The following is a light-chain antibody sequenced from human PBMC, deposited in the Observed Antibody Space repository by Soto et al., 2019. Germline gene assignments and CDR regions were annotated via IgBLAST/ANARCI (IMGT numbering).Light chain of an antibody. CDR3: QHYNGYSEA. CDR2: KAS. CDR1: QTISSW. Sequence: DIQMTQSPSTLSGSVGDRVTITCRASQTISSWLAWYQQKPGKAPKLLIYKASTLKSGVPSRFSGSGSGTEFTLTIGSLQPDDFATYYCQHYNGYSEAFGQGTKVELK. V-gene: IGKV1-5*03. J-gene: IGKJ1*01.